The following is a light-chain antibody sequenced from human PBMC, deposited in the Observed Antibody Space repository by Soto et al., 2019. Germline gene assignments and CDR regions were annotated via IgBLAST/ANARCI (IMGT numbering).Light chain of an antibody. Sequence: EVVLTQSPGTLSLSPGERASLSCRASQSVSNNYLAWYQQKPGQSPKLVIFGSSDRATGIPDRFSGSGCGTDFTLPIRRLQPEDFAVYYCQQYGSSPPYTFGQGTKLEIK. CDR1: QSVSNNY. CDR2: GSS. CDR3: QQYGSSPPYT. V-gene: IGKV3-20*01. J-gene: IGKJ2*01.